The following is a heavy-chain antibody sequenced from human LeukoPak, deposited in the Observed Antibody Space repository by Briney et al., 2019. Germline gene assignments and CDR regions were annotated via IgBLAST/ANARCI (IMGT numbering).Heavy chain of an antibody. D-gene: IGHD4-17*01. CDR1: GFTFSSYS. Sequence: GGSLRLSCAASGFTFSSYSMNWVRQAPGKGLEWVSSISSGSEYIYYADSVNGRFTISRDNAKNSLFLQMNSLRAEDSAVYYYAREFYGDYYFDHWGQGTLVTVSS. J-gene: IGHJ4*02. CDR3: AREFYGDYYFDH. V-gene: IGHV3-21*01. CDR2: ISSGSEYI.